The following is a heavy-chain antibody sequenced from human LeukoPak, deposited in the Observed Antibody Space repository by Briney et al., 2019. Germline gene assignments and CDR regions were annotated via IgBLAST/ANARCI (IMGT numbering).Heavy chain of an antibody. D-gene: IGHD5-12*01. V-gene: IGHV3-66*01. CDR3: ARELLDSGYDFPYYFDY. CDR1: GFIVSSYY. CDR2: IHSGGDT. J-gene: IGHJ4*02. Sequence: GGSLRLSCAASGFIVSSYYMSWVRQAPVKGLEWVSVIHSGGDTYYADSVKGRFTISRDNSKNTLYLQMNSLRAEDTAVYYCARELLDSGYDFPYYFDYWGQGTLVTVSP.